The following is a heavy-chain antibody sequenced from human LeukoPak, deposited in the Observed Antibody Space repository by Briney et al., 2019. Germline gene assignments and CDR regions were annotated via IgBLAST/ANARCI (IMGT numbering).Heavy chain of an antibody. CDR1: GYTFTNYG. CDR3: ARDFWAVDNGDHVSYYMDV. D-gene: IGHD4-17*01. Sequence: ASVKVSCKASGYTFTNYGISWVRQAPAQGLEWMGWISGYNGNTNHAQKLQGRVTMTTDTSTSTAYMELRSLRFDDTAMYYCARDFWAVDNGDHVSYYMDVWGKGTTVTISS. V-gene: IGHV1-18*01. CDR2: ISGYNGNT. J-gene: IGHJ6*03.